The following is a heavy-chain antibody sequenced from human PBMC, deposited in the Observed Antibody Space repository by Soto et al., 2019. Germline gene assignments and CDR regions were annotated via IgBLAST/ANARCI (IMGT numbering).Heavy chain of an antibody. J-gene: IGHJ6*02. Sequence: SETLSLTCTVSGGSISSSSYYWGWIRQPPGKGLEWIGCIYYSGSTYYNPSLKSRVTISVDTSKNQFSLKLSSVTAADTAVYYCARPSYYYYGMDVWSQGTTVTVSS. V-gene: IGHV4-39*07. CDR3: ARPSYYYYGMDV. CDR2: IYYSGST. CDR1: GGSISSSSYY.